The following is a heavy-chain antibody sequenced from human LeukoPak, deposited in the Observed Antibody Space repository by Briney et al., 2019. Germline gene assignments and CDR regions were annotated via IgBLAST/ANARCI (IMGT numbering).Heavy chain of an antibody. CDR3: ARFPGFRHGMDV. CDR2: IYHSGST. J-gene: IGHJ6*02. V-gene: IGHV4-30-4*01. D-gene: IGHD6-6*01. CDR1: GGSISSGDYY. Sequence: PSETLSLTCTVSGGSISSGDYYWSWIRQPPGKGLEWIGYIYHSGSTYYNPSLKSRVTISVDTSKNQFSLKLSSVTAADTAVYYCARFPGFRHGMDVWRQGTTVTVSS.